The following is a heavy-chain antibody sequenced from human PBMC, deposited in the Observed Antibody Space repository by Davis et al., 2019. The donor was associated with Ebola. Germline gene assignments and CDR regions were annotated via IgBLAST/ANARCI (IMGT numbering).Heavy chain of an antibody. CDR1: GYTFTSYA. J-gene: IGHJ6*02. Sequence: SVKVSCKASGYTFTSYAISWVRQAPGQGLEWMGGIIPIFGTANYAQKFQGRVTITADKSTSTAYMELSSLRSEDTAVYYCARVVVRGDAWGYYYYGMDVWGQGTTVTVSS. CDR2: IIPIFGTA. D-gene: IGHD3-10*02. CDR3: ARVVVRGDAWGYYYYGMDV. V-gene: IGHV1-69*06.